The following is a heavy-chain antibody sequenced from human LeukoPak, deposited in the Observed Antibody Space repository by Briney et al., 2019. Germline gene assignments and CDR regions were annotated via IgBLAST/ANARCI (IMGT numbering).Heavy chain of an antibody. Sequence: SETLSLTCTVSGGSISSSSYYWSWIRQPAGKGLEWIGRIYNSGSTNYSPSLKGRVTISIDTSKNQFSLNLSSVTAADTAVYYCAKAGRLAAAGTLDYWGQGRLVTVSS. CDR1: GGSISSSSYY. J-gene: IGHJ4*02. V-gene: IGHV4-61*02. D-gene: IGHD6-13*01. CDR2: IYNSGST. CDR3: AKAGRLAAAGTLDY.